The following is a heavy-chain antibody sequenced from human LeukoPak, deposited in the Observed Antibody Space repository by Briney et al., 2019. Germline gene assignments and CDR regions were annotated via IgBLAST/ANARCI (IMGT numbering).Heavy chain of an antibody. D-gene: IGHD1-26*01. CDR3: TKDPWDLSSPPTHYFDS. V-gene: IGHV3-23*01. Sequence: PGGSLRLSCEASGFTFSAYAMNWVRQAPGKGLEWVSAISGSGAGTYYADSVKGRFTISRDNSKNTLYLQMNSLRAGDTAMYYCTKDPWDLSSPPTHYFDSWGQGSLVTVSS. J-gene: IGHJ4*02. CDR1: GFTFSAYA. CDR2: ISGSGAGT.